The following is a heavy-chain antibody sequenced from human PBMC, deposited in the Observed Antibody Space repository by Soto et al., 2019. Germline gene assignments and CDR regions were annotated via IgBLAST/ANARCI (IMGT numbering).Heavy chain of an antibody. CDR2: IHYSGTP. D-gene: IGHD2-21*01. V-gene: IGHV4-39*01. CDR3: ARHWIAGSSIP. CDR1: GDSISSSSQY. J-gene: IGHJ5*02. Sequence: SETLSLTCIVSGDSISSSSQYWDWIRQPPGKGLEWIGSIHYSGTPYYNPSLKSRVTIFVDTSKNQLSLKLSSVTAADTAVYYCARHWIAGSSIPWGQGTLVTVSS.